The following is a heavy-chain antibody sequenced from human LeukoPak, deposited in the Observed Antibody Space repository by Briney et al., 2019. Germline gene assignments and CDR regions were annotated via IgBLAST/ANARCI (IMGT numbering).Heavy chain of an antibody. CDR1: GYTFTSYD. CDR3: ARGVTMVRGVPGWFDP. J-gene: IGHJ5*02. CDR2: MNPNSGNT. V-gene: IGHV1-8*01. D-gene: IGHD3-10*01. Sequence: ASVKVSCKASGYTFTSYDINWVRQATGQGLEWMGWMNPNSGNTGYAQKFQGRVTMTRNTSISTAYMELSSLRSEDTAVYYCARGVTMVRGVPGWFDPWGQGTLVTVSS.